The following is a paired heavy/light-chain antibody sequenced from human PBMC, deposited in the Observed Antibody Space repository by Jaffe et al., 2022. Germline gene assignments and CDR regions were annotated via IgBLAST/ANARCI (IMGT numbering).Heavy chain of an antibody. CDR1: GFTFDDYA. J-gene: IGHJ4*02. CDR2: ISWDGGST. CDR3: AKDISSGSYYKGYFDY. Sequence: EVQLVESGGVVVQPGGSLRLSCAASGFTFDDYAMHWVRQAPGKGLEWVSLISWDGGSTYYADSVKGRFTISRDNSKNSLYLQMNSLRAEDTALYYCAKDISSGSYYKGYFDYWGQGTLVTVSS. D-gene: IGHD3-10*01. V-gene: IGHV3-43D*04.
Light chain of an antibody. CDR1: QSVSSY. Sequence: EIVLTQSPATLSLSPGERATLSCRASQSVSSYLAWYQQKPGQAPRLLIYDASNRATGIPARFSGSGSGTDFTLTISSLEPEDFAVYYCQQRSNWPPQWTFGQGTKVEIK. CDR2: DAS. V-gene: IGKV3-11*01. CDR3: QQRSNWPPQWT. J-gene: IGKJ1*01.